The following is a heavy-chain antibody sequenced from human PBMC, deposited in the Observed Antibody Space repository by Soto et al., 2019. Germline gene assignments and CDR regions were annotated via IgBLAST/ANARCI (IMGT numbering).Heavy chain of an antibody. V-gene: IGHV3-20*04. CDR3: ARESNQLNWFDP. D-gene: IGHD4-4*01. CDR1: GFTFDDYG. CDR2: ISCNSSTI. J-gene: IGHJ5*02. Sequence: GGSLRLSCAASGFTFDDYGMSWVRQAPGKGLEWVSGISCNSSTIYYADSVKGRFTISRDNAKNSLYLQMNSLRDEDTAVYYCARESNQLNWFDPWGQGTLVTVSS.